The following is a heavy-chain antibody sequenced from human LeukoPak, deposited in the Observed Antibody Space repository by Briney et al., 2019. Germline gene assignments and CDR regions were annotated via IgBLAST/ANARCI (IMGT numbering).Heavy chain of an antibody. D-gene: IGHD6-13*01. J-gene: IGHJ4*02. V-gene: IGHV5-51*01. CDR1: GYSFTSYW. CDR2: IYPGDSDT. CDR3: ARGPPSSSWYGVDY. Sequence: GASLKISCKGSGYSFTSYWIGWVRPMPRKGLEWMGIIYPGDSDTRYSPPFQGQVTISADKSISTAYLQWSSLKASDTAMYYCARGPPSSSWYGVDYWGQGTLVTVSS.